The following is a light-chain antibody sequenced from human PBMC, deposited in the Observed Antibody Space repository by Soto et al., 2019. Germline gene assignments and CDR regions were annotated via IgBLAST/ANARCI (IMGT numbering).Light chain of an antibody. CDR2: EDN. Sequence: NFMLTQPNSVSESPGKTVTISCTRSSGSIASNYVQWYQQRPGCAPTTMIYEDNRRPSGVPDRFSGSIDSSSNSASLTVSGLKTEDEADYYCHSYDPNNWVFGGGTKLTVL. CDR3: HSYDPNNWV. J-gene: IGLJ3*02. CDR1: SGSIASNY. V-gene: IGLV6-57*03.